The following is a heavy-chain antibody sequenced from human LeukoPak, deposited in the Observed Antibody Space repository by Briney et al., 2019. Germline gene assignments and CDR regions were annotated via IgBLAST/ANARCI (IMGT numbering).Heavy chain of an antibody. CDR2: INHSGST. CDR1: GGSFSGYY. CDR3: ARGGGGTTVTTWLY. D-gene: IGHD4-17*01. Sequence: SETLSLTCAVYGGSFSGYYWSWIRQPPGKGLEWIGEINHSGSTNYNPSLKSRVTISVDTSKNQFSLKLSSVTAADTAVYYCARGGGGTTVTTWLYWGQGTLVTVSS. J-gene: IGHJ4*02. V-gene: IGHV4-34*01.